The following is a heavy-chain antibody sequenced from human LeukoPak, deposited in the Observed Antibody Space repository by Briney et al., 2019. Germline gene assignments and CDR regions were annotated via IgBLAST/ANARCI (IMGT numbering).Heavy chain of an antibody. CDR3: ARAHYYDGSGYYHDAFDI. J-gene: IGHJ3*02. V-gene: IGHV1-69*05. CDR1: GGTFSSYA. CDR2: ITPIFGTA. Sequence: SVKVSCKASGGTFSSYAISWVRQAPGQGLEWMGRITPIFGTANYAQKFQGRVTITTDESTSTAYMELSSLRSEDTAVYYCARAHYYDGSGYYHDAFDIWGQGTMVTVSS. D-gene: IGHD3-22*01.